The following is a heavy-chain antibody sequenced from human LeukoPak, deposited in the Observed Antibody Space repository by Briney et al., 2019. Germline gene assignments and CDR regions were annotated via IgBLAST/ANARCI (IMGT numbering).Heavy chain of an antibody. CDR3: ARQQPSGWYFDYFDY. V-gene: IGHV4-34*01. D-gene: IGHD6-19*01. CDR2: INHSGST. Sequence: SETLSLTCAVYGGSFSGYYWSWIRQPPGKGLEWIGEINHSGSTNYNPSLKSRVTISVDTSKNQFSLKLSSVTAADTAVYYCARQQPSGWYFDYFDYWGQGTLVTVSS. CDR1: GGSFSGYY. J-gene: IGHJ4*02.